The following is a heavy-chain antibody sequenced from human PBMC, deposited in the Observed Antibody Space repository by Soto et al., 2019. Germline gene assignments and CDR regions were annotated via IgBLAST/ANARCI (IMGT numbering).Heavy chain of an antibody. J-gene: IGHJ5*02. D-gene: IGHD5-12*01. CDR2: IYYSGST. CDR1: GGSISSGDYY. CDR3: ARQHGYSGLSRFDP. Sequence: QVQLQELGTGQVKPSQTLSLTCTVSGGSISSGDYYWSWIRRPPGKGLEWIGYIYYSGSTYYNPSLKSRVTISVDTSKNQFSLKLSSVTAADTAVYYCARQHGYSGLSRFDPWGQGTLVTVSS. V-gene: IGHV4-30-4*01.